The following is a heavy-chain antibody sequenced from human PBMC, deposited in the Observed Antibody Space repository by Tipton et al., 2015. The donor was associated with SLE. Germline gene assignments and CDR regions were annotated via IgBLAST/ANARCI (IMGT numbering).Heavy chain of an antibody. J-gene: IGHJ6*03. V-gene: IGHV4-59*12. Sequence: TLSLTCVVSGASISGNYWGWIRQPPGKGLEWIGNLYYGGNTDYNPSLMSRVTISADATKNQFSLKLSSVTAADTAVYYCARVLRFLEWSRGDYSFSYMDVWGKGTTVTVSS. CDR3: ARVLRFLEWSRGDYSFSYMDV. D-gene: IGHD3-3*01. CDR1: GASISGNY. CDR2: LYYGGNT.